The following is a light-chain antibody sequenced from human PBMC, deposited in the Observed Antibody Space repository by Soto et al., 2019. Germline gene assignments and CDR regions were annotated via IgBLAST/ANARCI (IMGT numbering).Light chain of an antibody. J-gene: IGKJ5*01. V-gene: IGKV1-12*01. CDR1: EDISTW. Sequence: DIQLTQSPSSVSASVGDRVTITCRSSEDISTWLAWYQQNPGKAPKLLIYAASSLQSGVPSRFSGSGSGTDFTLTISSLQPEDFATYYCQHADSFPLITFGQGTRLEI. CDR3: QHADSFPLIT. CDR2: AAS.